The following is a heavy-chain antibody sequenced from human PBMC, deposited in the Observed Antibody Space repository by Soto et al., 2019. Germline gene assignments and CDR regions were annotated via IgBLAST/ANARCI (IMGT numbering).Heavy chain of an antibody. CDR3: VRGDWSGGSCYGALFAY. V-gene: IGHV3-7*04. J-gene: IGHJ4*02. CDR1: GFTFRNYW. CDR2: IKQDGTTK. D-gene: IGHD2-15*01. Sequence: EVQLVESGGGLVQPGVSLRLSCSASGFTFRNYWMNWVRQAPGKGLEWVANIKQDGTTKSYVDSVKGGFTISRDDAQSSLYLEMNSRRAADTAVYYCVRGDWSGGSCYGALFAYWGQGPLVAVSS.